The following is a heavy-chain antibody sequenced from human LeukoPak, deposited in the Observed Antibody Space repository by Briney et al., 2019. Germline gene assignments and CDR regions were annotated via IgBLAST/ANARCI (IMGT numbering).Heavy chain of an antibody. CDR1: GGSISSYY. J-gene: IGHJ4*02. D-gene: IGHD3-3*01. V-gene: IGHV4-4*09. CDR3: ARQDITIFGVVIDY. Sequence: ETLSLTCTVSGGSISSYYWSWIRQPPGKGLEWIGYIYTSGSTNYNPSLKSRVTISVDTPKNQFSLKLSSVTATDTAVYYCARQDITIFGVVIDYWGQGTLVTVSS. CDR2: IYTSGST.